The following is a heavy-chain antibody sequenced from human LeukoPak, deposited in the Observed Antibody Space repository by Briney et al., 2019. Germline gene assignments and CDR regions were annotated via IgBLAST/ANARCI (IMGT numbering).Heavy chain of an antibody. CDR3: ARLPGFRDAFDI. CDR2: IYYSGST. J-gene: IGHJ3*02. V-gene: IGHV4-59*08. Sequence: PSETLSLTCTVSGGSISSYYWSWIRQPPGKGLEWIGYIYYSGSTNYSPSLKSRVTISLDTSKNQFSLKLSSVTAADTAVYYCARLPGFRDAFDIWGQGTMVTVSS. CDR1: GGSISSYY.